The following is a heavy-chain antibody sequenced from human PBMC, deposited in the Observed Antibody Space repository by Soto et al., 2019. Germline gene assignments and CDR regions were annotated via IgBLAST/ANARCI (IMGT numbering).Heavy chain of an antibody. CDR3: MWWLLGTINDY. V-gene: IGHV3-7*03. CDR2: IKQDGSEK. CDR1: GFTFSSYW. D-gene: IGHD2-21*01. Sequence: QPGGSLRLSCAASGFTFSSYWMSWVRQAPGKGLEWVANIKQDGSEKYYVDSVKGRFTISRDNAKNSLYLQMNSLRAEDTAVYYCMWWLLGTINDYWGQGTLVTVSS. J-gene: IGHJ4*02.